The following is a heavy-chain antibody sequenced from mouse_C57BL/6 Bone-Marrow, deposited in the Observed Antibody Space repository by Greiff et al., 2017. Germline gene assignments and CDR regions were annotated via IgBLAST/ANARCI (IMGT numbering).Heavy chain of an antibody. CDR1: GFTFTSYW. CDR2: IDPNSGGT. CDR3: ARRTTVGAYYFDY. V-gene: IGHV1-72*01. D-gene: IGHD1-1*01. J-gene: IGHJ2*01. Sequence: QVQLLQPGAEFVTPGASVKLSCKASGFTFTSYWLHWVKQRPGRGLAWIGRIDPNSGGTKYHEKFKSKATLTVDKPSSTAYMQLSSLTSEASAVYDWARRTTVGAYYFDYGGQGTTRTVSS.